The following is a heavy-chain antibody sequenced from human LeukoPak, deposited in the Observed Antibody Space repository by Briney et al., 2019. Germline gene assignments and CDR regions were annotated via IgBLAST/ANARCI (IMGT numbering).Heavy chain of an antibody. CDR2: INHSGST. CDR1: GGSFSGYY. CDR3: ATPRR. Sequence: PSETLSLTCAVYGGSFSGYYWSWIRQPPGKGLEWIGEINHSGSTNYNPSLKSRVAISVDTSKNQFSLKLSSVTAADTAVYYCATPRRWGQGTLVTVSS. V-gene: IGHV4-34*01. J-gene: IGHJ4*02.